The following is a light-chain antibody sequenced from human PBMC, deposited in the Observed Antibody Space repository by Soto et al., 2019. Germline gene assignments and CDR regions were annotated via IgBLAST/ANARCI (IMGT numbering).Light chain of an antibody. CDR2: AAS. J-gene: IGKJ2*01. V-gene: IGKV1-39*01. CDR1: QSVGSL. Sequence: DTQMTQSPSSLSASVGDRVTITCRASQSVGSLLNWFQQKRGKAPKLLIYAASTLQSGAPSRFSGSGAGPDFTLIISSLQPEDFATYYSQQSYSLPYTFGQGTKLEI. CDR3: QQSYSLPYT.